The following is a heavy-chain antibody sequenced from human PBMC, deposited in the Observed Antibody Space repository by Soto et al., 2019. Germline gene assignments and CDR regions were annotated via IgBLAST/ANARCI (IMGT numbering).Heavy chain of an antibody. Sequence: PGGSLRLSCTASGFAFGDYYMSWIRQAPGKGLEWVSYIDSDDGTTYYTDSVKGRFTISRDNAKNSLYLQMNSLRVEDTALYYCVRPYYSGSWFPFDRWAQGTLVTVSS. J-gene: IGHJ4*02. V-gene: IGHV3-11*01. CDR3: VRPYYSGSWFPFDR. D-gene: IGHD5-12*01. CDR1: GFAFGDYY. CDR2: IDSDDGTT.